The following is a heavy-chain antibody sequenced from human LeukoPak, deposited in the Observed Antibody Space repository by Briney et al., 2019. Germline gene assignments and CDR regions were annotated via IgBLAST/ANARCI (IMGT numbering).Heavy chain of an antibody. Sequence: ASVKVSCKASGYTFTDYYMHWVRQAPGQGLEWVAWINPHSGGTNYAQKFQGRVTMTRDTSISTAYMELSRLRSDDTAVYYCARGGYGDRIDYWGQGTLVSVSS. CDR2: INPHSGGT. J-gene: IGHJ4*02. D-gene: IGHD4-17*01. CDR1: GYTFTDYY. V-gene: IGHV1-2*02. CDR3: ARGGYGDRIDY.